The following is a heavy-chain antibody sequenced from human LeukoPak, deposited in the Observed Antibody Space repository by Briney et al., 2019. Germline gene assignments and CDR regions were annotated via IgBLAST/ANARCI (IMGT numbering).Heavy chain of an antibody. Sequence: SGGSLRLSCAASGFTFSNYAVSWVRQAPGKGLEWVSAISASGGSIYYADSVKGRFTISRDNSKNTLYLQMNSLRAEDTALYYCTKEIVVVPVAAGLDCWGQGTLVTVSS. V-gene: IGHV3-23*01. CDR1: GFTFSNYA. CDR3: TKEIVVVPVAAGLDC. D-gene: IGHD2-2*01. J-gene: IGHJ4*02. CDR2: ISASGGSI.